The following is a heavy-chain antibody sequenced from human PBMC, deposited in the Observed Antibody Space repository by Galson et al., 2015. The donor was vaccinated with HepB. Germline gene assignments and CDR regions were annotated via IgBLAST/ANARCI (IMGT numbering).Heavy chain of an antibody. CDR2: ISWNSGSI. J-gene: IGHJ5*02. V-gene: IGHV3-9*01. D-gene: IGHD2-2*01. Sequence: SLRLSCAASGFTFDDYAMHWVRQAPGKGLEWVSGISWNSGSIGYADSVKGRFTISRDNAKNSLCLQMNSLRAEDTALYYCAKSGCSSTSCYANWFDPWGQGTLVTVSS. CDR1: GFTFDDYA. CDR3: AKSGCSSTSCYANWFDP.